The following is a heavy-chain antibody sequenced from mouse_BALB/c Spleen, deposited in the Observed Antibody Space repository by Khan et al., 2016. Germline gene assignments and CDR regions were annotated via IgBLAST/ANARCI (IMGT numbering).Heavy chain of an antibody. CDR1: GFAFSSYD. CDR3: ARRNFDY. V-gene: IGHV5-9*02. CDR2: ISSGGSYT. J-gene: IGHJ2*01. Sequence: EVQLVETGGGLVKPGGSLKLSCAASGFAFSSYDMSWVRQTPEKRLEWVATISSGGSYTYYPDSVKGRFTIPSDNARNTLYLKMSSLRSEDTALYYCARRNFDYWGQGTTLTVSS.